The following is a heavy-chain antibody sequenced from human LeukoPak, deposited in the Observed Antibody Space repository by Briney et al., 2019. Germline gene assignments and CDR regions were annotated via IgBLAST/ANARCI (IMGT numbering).Heavy chain of an antibody. CDR1: GYTFTSYG. CDR2: ISAYNGNT. CDR3: AKVKSGYDAGHAFDI. D-gene: IGHD5-12*01. V-gene: IGHV1-18*01. Sequence: ASVKVSCKASGYTFTSYGISWVRQAPGQGLEWMGWISAYNGNTNYAQKLQGRVTMTTDTSTSTAYMELRSLRSDDTAVYYCAKVKSGYDAGHAFDIWGQGTMVTVSS. J-gene: IGHJ3*02.